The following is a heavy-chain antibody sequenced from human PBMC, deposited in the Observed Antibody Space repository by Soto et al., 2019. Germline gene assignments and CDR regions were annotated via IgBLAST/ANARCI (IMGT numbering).Heavy chain of an antibody. CDR2: IHQSGST. J-gene: IGHJ4*02. D-gene: IGHD6-13*01. Sequence: QVQLLESGPGLVKPSGTLSLTCAISGASISSNNWWDWVRQTPGKGLEWIGEIHQSGSTNYNPSLKSRVTMSVDKSKNQFSLNLRSVTAADTAVFYCARVIADAGIDYWGEGTLVTVSS. CDR3: ARVIADAGIDY. CDR1: GASISSNNW. V-gene: IGHV4-4*02.